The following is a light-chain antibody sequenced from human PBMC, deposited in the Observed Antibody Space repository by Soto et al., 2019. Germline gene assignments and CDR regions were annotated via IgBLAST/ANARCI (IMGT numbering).Light chain of an antibody. Sequence: VMTQSPLSLPVTLGQPASISCSSSQSLLYSDGNTYLAWYQQKPGQPPKLLIYWASTRESGVPDRFSGSGSGTDFTLTISSLQAEDVAVYYCQQYYSTPQTFGQGTKVDI. CDR2: WAS. CDR3: QQYYSTPQT. V-gene: IGKV4-1*01. CDR1: QSLLYSDGNTY. J-gene: IGKJ1*01.